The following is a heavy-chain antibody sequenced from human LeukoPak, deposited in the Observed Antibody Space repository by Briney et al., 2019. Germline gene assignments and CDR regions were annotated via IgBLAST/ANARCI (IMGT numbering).Heavy chain of an antibody. Sequence: GASVKVSCKASGYTFTSYDINWVRQATGQGLEWMGWMNPNSGNTGYAQKFQGRVTITRNTSISTAYMELSSLRSEDTAVYYCARRVTYYDILAGYLYYFDYWGQGTLVTVSP. CDR2: MNPNSGNT. CDR3: ARRVTYYDILAGYLYYFDY. J-gene: IGHJ4*02. V-gene: IGHV1-8*03. CDR1: GYTFTSYD. D-gene: IGHD3-9*01.